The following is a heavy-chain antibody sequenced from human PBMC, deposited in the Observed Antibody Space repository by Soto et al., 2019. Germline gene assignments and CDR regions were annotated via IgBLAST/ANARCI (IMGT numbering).Heavy chain of an antibody. CDR2: ISKDGDKK. CDR1: VFTFINYS. V-gene: IGHV3-30-3*01. CDR3: AREWSVANPGY. D-gene: IGHD5-12*01. J-gene: IGHJ4*02. Sequence: PGWSLRLSCASSVFTFINYSMHWVRQAPGKGLEWVAVISKDGDKKYYADSVKGRFTISRDNSKNTLYLQMNSLRPEDTAVHYCAREWSVANPGYWGQGTQVTVSS.